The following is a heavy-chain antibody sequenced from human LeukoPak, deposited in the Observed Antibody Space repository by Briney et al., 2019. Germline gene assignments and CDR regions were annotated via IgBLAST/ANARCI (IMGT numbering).Heavy chain of an antibody. CDR2: IYYTGST. Sequence: PSETLSLTCTVSGGSINFFYWSWIRQPPGKGLEWIGNIYYTGSTYYNASLQSRVTISIDTSKNQFSLRLNSVTAADTAMYYCVKSGGYGLIDYWGQGTLVTVSS. D-gene: IGHD1-26*01. V-gene: IGHV4-59*04. J-gene: IGHJ4*02. CDR1: GGSINFFY. CDR3: VKSGGYGLIDY.